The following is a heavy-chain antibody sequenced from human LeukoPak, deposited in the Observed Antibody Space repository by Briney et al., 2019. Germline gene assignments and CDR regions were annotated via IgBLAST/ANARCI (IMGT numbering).Heavy chain of an antibody. CDR1: GVSIAVFGGSIDSSSYY. CDR2: IYYSGST. CDR3: ARVMVGATTGSEYFDY. Sequence: SETLSLTCTLSGVSIAVFGGSIDSSSYYWGWIRQPPGKGLEWIGSIYYSGSTYYNPSLKSRVTISVDTSKNHFSLKLSSVTAADTAVYYCARVMVGATTGSEYFDYWGQGTLVTVFS. D-gene: IGHD1-26*01. V-gene: IGHV4-39*07. J-gene: IGHJ4*02.